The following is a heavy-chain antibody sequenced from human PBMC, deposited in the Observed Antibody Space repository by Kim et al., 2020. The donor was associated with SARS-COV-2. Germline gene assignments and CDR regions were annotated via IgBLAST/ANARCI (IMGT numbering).Heavy chain of an antibody. J-gene: IGHJ3*02. D-gene: IGHD5-12*01. Sequence: SETLSLTCTVSGGSISSYYWSWIRQPPGKGLEWIGYIYYSGSTNYNPSLKSRVTISVDTSKNQFSLKLSSVTAAETAVYYCARGSAEMATITLRGDAFDIWGQGTMVTVSS. CDR1: GGSISSYY. CDR2: IYYSGST. V-gene: IGHV4-59*13. CDR3: ARGSAEMATITLRGDAFDI.